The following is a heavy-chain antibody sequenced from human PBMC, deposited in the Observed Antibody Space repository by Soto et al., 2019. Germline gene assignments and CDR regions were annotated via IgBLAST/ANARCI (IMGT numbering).Heavy chain of an antibody. V-gene: IGHV4-34*01. CDR2: INYSEDT. Sequence: SETLSLTCAVYRGALSGYSWNWIRQPPGKGLEWIGEINYSEDTNPTYNPSLKSRVTISADRTNNQLFLRLTSVTAADTAIYYCARDNDYVWGSHRNWLGLWGQGSPVTVYS. D-gene: IGHD3-16*01. CDR1: RGALSGYS. CDR3: ARDNDYVWGSHRNWLGL. J-gene: IGHJ5*02.